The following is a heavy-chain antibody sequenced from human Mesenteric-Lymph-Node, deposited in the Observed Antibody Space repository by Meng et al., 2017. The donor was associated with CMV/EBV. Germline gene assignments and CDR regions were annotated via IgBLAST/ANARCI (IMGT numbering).Heavy chain of an antibody. CDR1: GLTFDAYS. V-gene: IGHV3-23*01. CDR3: AKDPGYTFSSGGY. CDR2: ISGSGGSV. D-gene: IGHD6-13*01. Sequence: GGSLRLSCAASGLTFDAYSMSWVRQAPGKGLEWVAAISGSGGSVYYADSVKGRFTISRDNSKNTLFLYMNNLRPEDTAVYYCAKDPGYTFSSGGYWGQGTLVTVSS. J-gene: IGHJ4*02.